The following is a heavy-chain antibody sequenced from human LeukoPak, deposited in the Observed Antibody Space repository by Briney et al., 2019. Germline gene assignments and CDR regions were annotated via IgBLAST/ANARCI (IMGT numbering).Heavy chain of an antibody. V-gene: IGHV1-18*01. CDR2: ISAYNGNT. J-gene: IGHJ3*02. CDR1: GYTFTSYG. CDR3: ARDNGYIVVVPAAAADDAFDI. D-gene: IGHD2-2*01. Sequence: ASVKVSCKASGYTFTSYGISWVRQAPGQGLEWMGWISAYNGNTNYAQKLQGRVTMTTDTSTSTAYMELRSRRSDDTAVYYCARDNGYIVVVPAAAADDAFDIWGQGTMVTVSS.